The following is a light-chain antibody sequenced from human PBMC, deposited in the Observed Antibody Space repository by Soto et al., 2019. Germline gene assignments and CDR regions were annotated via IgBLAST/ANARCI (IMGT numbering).Light chain of an antibody. V-gene: IGLV4-69*01. J-gene: IGLJ7*01. CDR3: QTWGTGIAV. CDR2: LNSDGSH. CDR1: SGHSNYA. Sequence: QLVLTQSPSASASLGASVKLTCTLSSGHSNYAIAWHQQQPEQGPRYLMKLNSDGSHRKGDGIPDRFSGFSSGAERFLTISSLQSEDEADYYCQTWGTGIAVFGGGTQLTVL.